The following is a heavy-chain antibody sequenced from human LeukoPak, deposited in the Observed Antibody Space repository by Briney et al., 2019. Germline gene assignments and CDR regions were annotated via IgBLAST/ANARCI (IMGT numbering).Heavy chain of an antibody. V-gene: IGHV3-30*04. CDR2: ISYDGSNK. CDR1: GFTFSSYA. CDR3: ARELGTVTARRFDY. J-gene: IGHJ4*02. Sequence: GSLRLSCAASGFTFSSYAMHWVRQAPGKGLEWVAVISYDGSNKYYADSVKGRFTIFRDNSKNTLYLQMNSLRAEDTAVYYCARELGTVTARRFDYWGQGTLVTVSS. D-gene: IGHD4-17*01.